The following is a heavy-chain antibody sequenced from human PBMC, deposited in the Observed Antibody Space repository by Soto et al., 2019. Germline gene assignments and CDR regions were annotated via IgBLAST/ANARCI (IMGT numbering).Heavy chain of an antibody. D-gene: IGHD3-10*01. V-gene: IGHV4-59*01. J-gene: IGHJ6*02. CDR1: GGSISSYY. CDR3: ARDRVGGSGSYYYYGMDV. CDR2: IYYSGST. Sequence: PSETLSLTCTVSGGSISSYYWSWIRQPPGKGLEWIGYIYYSGSTNYNPSLKSRVTISVDTSKNQFSLKLSSVTAADTAVYYCARDRVGGSGSYYYYGMDVWGQGTTVTVSS.